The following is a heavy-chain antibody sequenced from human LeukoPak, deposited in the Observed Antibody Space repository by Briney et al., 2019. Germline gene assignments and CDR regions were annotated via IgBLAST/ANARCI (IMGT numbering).Heavy chain of an antibody. CDR3: AKGKVMTRKDKH. J-gene: IGHJ1*01. V-gene: IGHV3-30*18. CDR2: ISYDGSNK. D-gene: IGHD4-11*01. CDR1: GFTFSSYG. Sequence: GRSLRLSCAASGFTFSSYGMHWVRQAPGKGLEWVAVISYDGSNKYYADSVKGRFTISRDNSKNTLYLQMNSLRAEDTAVYYCAKGKVMTRKDKHWGQGTLVTASS.